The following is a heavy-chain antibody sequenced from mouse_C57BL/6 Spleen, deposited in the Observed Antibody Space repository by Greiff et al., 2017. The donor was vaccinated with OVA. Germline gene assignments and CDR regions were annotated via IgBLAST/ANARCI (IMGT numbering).Heavy chain of an antibody. D-gene: IGHD1-1*01. J-gene: IGHJ2*01. CDR2: IDPSDSYT. V-gene: IGHV1-69*01. Sequence: QVQLQQSGAELVMPGASVKLSCKASGYTFTSYWMHWVKQRPGQGLEWIGEIDPSDSYTNYNQKFKGKSTLTVDKSSSTAYMQLSSLTSEDSAVYYCARSTTVLDYWGQGTTLTVSS. CDR3: ARSTTVLDY. CDR1: GYTFTSYW.